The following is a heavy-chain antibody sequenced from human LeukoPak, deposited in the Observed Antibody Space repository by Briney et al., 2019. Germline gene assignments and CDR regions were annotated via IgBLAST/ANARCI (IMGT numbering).Heavy chain of an antibody. V-gene: IGHV3-21*01. J-gene: IGHJ5*02. CDR2: ISSSSSFI. D-gene: IGHD2-2*01. Sequence: GGSLRLSCAGSGFNFSSYSMSWVRQAPWKGLEFVSSISSSSSFIYYADSVKGRFNISRDNSKNTVYLDMNSLRPEDTAVYYCAKEKSWGILVYWFDPWGQGTLVTVSS. CDR1: GFNFSSYS. CDR3: AKEKSWGILVYWFDP.